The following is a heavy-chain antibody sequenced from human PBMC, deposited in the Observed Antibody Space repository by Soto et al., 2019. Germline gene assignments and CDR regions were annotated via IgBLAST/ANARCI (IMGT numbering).Heavy chain of an antibody. J-gene: IGHJ6*02. CDR2: INAGNGNT. V-gene: IGHV1-3*01. CDR3: ARGSSSEGYYGMDV. CDR1: GYTFTSYA. Sequence: ASVKVSCKASGYTFTSYAMHWVRQAPGQRLEWMGWINAGNGNTKYSQKFQGRVTITRDTSASTAYMELSSLRSEDTAVYYCARGSSSEGYYGMDVWGQGTTVTVSS. D-gene: IGHD6-13*01.